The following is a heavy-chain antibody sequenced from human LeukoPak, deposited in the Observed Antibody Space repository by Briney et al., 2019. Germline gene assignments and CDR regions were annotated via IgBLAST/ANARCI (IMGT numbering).Heavy chain of an antibody. Sequence: GESLKISCKGSGYSFTNYWIGWVRQMPGKGLEWMGIIYPGDSETRYSPSFQGQVTLSADKSISTAYLQWSSLKASDTAMYYCARGDSSIWYEYWGQGTMVIVSS. CDR3: ARGDSSIWYEY. CDR2: IYPGDSET. V-gene: IGHV5-51*01. D-gene: IGHD6-13*01. J-gene: IGHJ4*02. CDR1: GYSFTNYW.